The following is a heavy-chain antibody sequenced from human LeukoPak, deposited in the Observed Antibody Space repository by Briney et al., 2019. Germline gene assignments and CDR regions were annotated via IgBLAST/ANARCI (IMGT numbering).Heavy chain of an antibody. J-gene: IGHJ4*02. D-gene: IGHD3-10*01. V-gene: IGHV3-21*01. CDR3: ARRGRGALDYYFDY. Sequence: GGSLRLSCAASGFTFSSYSMNWVRQAPGKGLEWVSSISSSSSYIYYADSVKGRFTISRDNAKNSLYLQMNNLRAEDTAVYYCARRGRGALDYYFDYWGQGTLVTVSS. CDR1: GFTFSSYS. CDR2: ISSSSSYI.